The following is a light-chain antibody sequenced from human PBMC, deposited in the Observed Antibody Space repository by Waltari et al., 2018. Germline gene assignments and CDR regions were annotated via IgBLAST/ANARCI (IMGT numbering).Light chain of an antibody. CDR3: QQRGNWPIT. V-gene: IGKV3-11*01. CDR2: DAS. J-gene: IGKJ5*01. Sequence: EIVLTQSPATLSLSPGTRATPPCRASQSINNYLAWYPQKPGQAPRLLIYDASNRATGVPARFSGSGSGTDFTLTISSLEPEDLGVYYCQQRGNWPITFGQGTRLEI. CDR1: QSINNY.